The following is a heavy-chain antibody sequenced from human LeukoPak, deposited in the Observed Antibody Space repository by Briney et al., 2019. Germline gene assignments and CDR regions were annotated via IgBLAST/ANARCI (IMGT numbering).Heavy chain of an antibody. V-gene: IGHV4-61*02. D-gene: IGHD6-13*01. CDR1: GGSISSGSYY. J-gene: IGHJ4*02. CDR3: ARDREGYSSSWYSFSFDY. CDR2: IYTSGST. Sequence: SETLSLTCTVSGGSISSGSYYWSWIRQPAGKGLEWIGRIYTSGSTNYNPSLKSRVTISVDTSKNQFSLKLSPVTAADTAVYYCARDREGYSSSWYSFSFDYWGQGTLVTVSS.